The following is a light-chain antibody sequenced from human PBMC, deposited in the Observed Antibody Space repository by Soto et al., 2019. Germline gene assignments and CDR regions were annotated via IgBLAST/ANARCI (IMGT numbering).Light chain of an antibody. Sequence: QSALTQPASVSCSPGQSITISCTGTSSDDGSYNLVSWYQQHPGKAPKLMIYEVSKRPSGVSNRFSGSKSGNTASLTISGLQAEDEADYYCCSYAGSSTSVVFGGGTKLTVL. CDR2: EVS. J-gene: IGLJ2*01. V-gene: IGLV2-23*02. CDR1: SSDDGSYNL. CDR3: CSYAGSSTSVV.